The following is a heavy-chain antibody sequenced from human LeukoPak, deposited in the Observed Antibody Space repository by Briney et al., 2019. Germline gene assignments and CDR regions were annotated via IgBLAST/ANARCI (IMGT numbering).Heavy chain of an antibody. J-gene: IGHJ4*02. Sequence: SETLSLTCAVYGGSFSGYYWSWIRQPPGKGLEWIGEINHSGSTNYNPSLKSRVTISVDTSKNQFSLKLSSVTAADTAVYYCARGRRTYCGGDCYSYYFGYWGQGTLVTVSS. CDR3: ARGRRTYCGGDCYSYYFGY. CDR1: GGSFSGYY. CDR2: INHSGST. D-gene: IGHD2-21*01. V-gene: IGHV4-34*01.